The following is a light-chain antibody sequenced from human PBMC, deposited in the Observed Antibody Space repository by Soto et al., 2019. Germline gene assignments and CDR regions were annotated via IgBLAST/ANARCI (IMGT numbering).Light chain of an antibody. CDR3: CSYGGSRAV. CDR1: SSDVGSHNL. J-gene: IGLJ7*01. Sequence: QSVLTQPASVSGAPGQSITISCTGTSSDVGSHNLVSWYQPHPGQAPKLMIYEVSKRPLGVSTRFSASKSGNTASLTISGLQDEDEDDYYCCSYGGSRAVFGGGTQLTVL. CDR2: EVS. V-gene: IGLV2-23*02.